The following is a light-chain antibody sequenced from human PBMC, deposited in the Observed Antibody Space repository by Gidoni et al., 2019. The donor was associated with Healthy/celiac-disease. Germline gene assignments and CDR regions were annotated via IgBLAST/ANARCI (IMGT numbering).Light chain of an antibody. J-gene: IGLJ3*02. V-gene: IGLV1-44*01. CDR2: SQN. CDR1: SSNIGSNT. CDR3: AAWDDSLNGWV. Sequence: QSVLTQPPSASGTPGQRFTISCSGISSNIGSNTVNWYQPLPGTAPKLLIYSQNQLPSGVPDRFSGSKSGTSASLAIRGLQSEDEADYYCAAWDDSLNGWVVGGGTKLTVL.